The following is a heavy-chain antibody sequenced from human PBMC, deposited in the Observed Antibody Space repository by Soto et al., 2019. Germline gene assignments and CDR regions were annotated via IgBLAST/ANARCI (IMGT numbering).Heavy chain of an antibody. Sequence: EAQLLESGGGLLQPGGSLRLSCAAAGFPFNNYAMIWVRQAPGKGLEWVSAIRGSDESTYYAQSVKGRFTISRDNSKNTLNLQMNSLRAEDTAVYYCGKSRSVEDGFDIWGQGTMVTVSS. CDR1: GFPFNNYA. J-gene: IGHJ3*02. CDR3: GKSRSVEDGFDI. CDR2: IRGSDEST. V-gene: IGHV3-23*01.